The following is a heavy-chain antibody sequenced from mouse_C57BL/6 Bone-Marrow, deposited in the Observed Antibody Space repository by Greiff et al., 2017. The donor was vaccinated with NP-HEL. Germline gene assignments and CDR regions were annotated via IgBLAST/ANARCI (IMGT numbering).Heavy chain of an antibody. CDR2: INPKNGGT. J-gene: IGHJ3*01. CDR3: ARREDYDGWFAY. Sequence: EVQLQQSGPELVKPGASVKISCKASGYTFTDYYMNWVKQSHGKSLEWIGDINPKNGGTSYNQKFKGKATLTVDKSSSTAYMELRSLTSEDSAVYYCARREDYDGWFAYWGQGTLVTVSA. D-gene: IGHD2-4*01. V-gene: IGHV1-26*01. CDR1: GYTFTDYY.